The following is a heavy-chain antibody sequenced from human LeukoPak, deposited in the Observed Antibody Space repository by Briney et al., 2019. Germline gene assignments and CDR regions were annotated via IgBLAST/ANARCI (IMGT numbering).Heavy chain of an antibody. CDR1: GYTFTGYY. CDR3: ARRIAAAGMYYFDY. Sequence: ASVEASCKASGYTFTGYYMHWVRQAPGQGLEWMGWINPNSGGTNYAQKFQGRVTMTRDTSISTAYMELSRLRSDDTAVYYCARRIAAAGMYYFDYWGQGTLVTVSS. CDR2: INPNSGGT. J-gene: IGHJ4*02. D-gene: IGHD6-13*01. V-gene: IGHV1-2*02.